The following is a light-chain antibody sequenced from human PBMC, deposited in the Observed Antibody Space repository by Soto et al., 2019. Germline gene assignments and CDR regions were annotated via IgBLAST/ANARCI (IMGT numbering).Light chain of an antibody. CDR1: QSVSSSY. J-gene: IGKJ3*01. Sequence: EIVLTQSPGTLSLSPGERATLSCRASQSVSSSYLAWYQQKPGQAPRLLIYGASSRATGITDRFSGSGSGTDFTLTISRLEPEDFAVYYCQQYGSSPLFTFGPGTKGDIK. CDR2: GAS. V-gene: IGKV3-20*01. CDR3: QQYGSSPLFT.